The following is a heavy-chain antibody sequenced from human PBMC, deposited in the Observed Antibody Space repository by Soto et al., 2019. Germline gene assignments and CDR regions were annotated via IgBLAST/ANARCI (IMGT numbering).Heavy chain of an antibody. CDR2: IIPIFGTP. J-gene: IGHJ6*04. D-gene: IGHD1-1*01. CDR1: GGTLGSYG. CDR3: ATREPPDSFYYGLDV. V-gene: IGHV1-69*06. Sequence: SVKVSCKASGGTLGSYGVSWVRQAPGQGLEWMGAIIPIFGTPNYAQKFQGRLTLIADKSTSTAYMELSSLRSGDTAVYFCATREPPDSFYYGLDVWGKGTTVTVSS.